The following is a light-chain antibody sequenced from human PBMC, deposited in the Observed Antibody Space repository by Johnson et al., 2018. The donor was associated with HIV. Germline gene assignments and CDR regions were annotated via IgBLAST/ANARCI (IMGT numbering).Light chain of an antibody. V-gene: IGLV1-51*02. Sequence: QSVLTQPPSVSAAPGQKVTISCSGSSSNIVNNYVSWYQQLPGTAPKLLIYENDKRPSGIPDRFSGSKSGTSATLDITGLQTGDEADYYCGTWDSSLGAWVFGTGTKVTVL. CDR2: END. CDR1: SSNIVNNY. CDR3: GTWDSSLGAWV. J-gene: IGLJ1*01.